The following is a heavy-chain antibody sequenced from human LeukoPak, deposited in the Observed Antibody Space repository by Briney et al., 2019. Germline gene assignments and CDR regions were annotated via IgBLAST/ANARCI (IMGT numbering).Heavy chain of an antibody. D-gene: IGHD3-10*01. CDR1: RFTFSTYA. Sequence: AGGSLRLSCAASRFTFSTYAMSWVRQPPGKGLEWVSAISGSDGSTYYADSVKGRFTISRDNSKNTLYLQMNSLRAEDTVVYYCVKYGADVWGQGTTVTVSS. CDR3: VKYGADV. J-gene: IGHJ6*02. CDR2: ISGSDGST. V-gene: IGHV3-23*01.